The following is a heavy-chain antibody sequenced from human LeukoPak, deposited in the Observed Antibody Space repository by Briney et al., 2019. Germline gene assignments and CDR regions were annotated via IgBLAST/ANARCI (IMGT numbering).Heavy chain of an antibody. J-gene: IGHJ4*02. Sequence: ASVKVSCKASGYTFTGYYMHWVRQAPGQGLEWMGWINPNSGGTNYAQKFQGRVTMTRDTSISTAYMELSRLRSDDTAVYYCARGNYYDSSGYYVWGQGTLVTVRS. CDR1: GYTFTGYY. CDR3: ARGNYYDSSGYYV. D-gene: IGHD3-22*01. V-gene: IGHV1-2*02. CDR2: INPNSGGT.